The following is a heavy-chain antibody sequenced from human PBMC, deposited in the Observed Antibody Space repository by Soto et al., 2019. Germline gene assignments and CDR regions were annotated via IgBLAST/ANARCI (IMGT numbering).Heavy chain of an antibody. D-gene: IGHD1-26*01. CDR1: GFTFSSYS. CDR2: ISSSSDYI. Sequence: EVQLVESGGGLVKPGGSLRLSCVASGFTFSSYSMNWVRQAPGKGLEWVASISSSSDYIYYADSVKGRFTISRDNAKNSLYLHINSLRAVDTAVFYCSRDELVFDSWGHGTLVTVSS. V-gene: IGHV3-21*01. CDR3: SRDELVFDS. J-gene: IGHJ4*01.